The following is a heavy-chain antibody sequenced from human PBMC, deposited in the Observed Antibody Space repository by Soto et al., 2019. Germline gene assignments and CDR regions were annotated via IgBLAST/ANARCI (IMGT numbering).Heavy chain of an antibody. Sequence: ASVKVSCKASGGTFSSYAISWVRQAPGQGLEWMGGIIPIFGTANYAQKFQGRVTITADESTSTAYMELSSLRSEDTAVYYCARGALRYSSSWPLAYWGQGTLVTVSS. CDR2: IIPIFGTA. J-gene: IGHJ4*02. CDR1: GGTFSSYA. D-gene: IGHD6-13*01. CDR3: ARGALRYSSSWPLAY. V-gene: IGHV1-69*13.